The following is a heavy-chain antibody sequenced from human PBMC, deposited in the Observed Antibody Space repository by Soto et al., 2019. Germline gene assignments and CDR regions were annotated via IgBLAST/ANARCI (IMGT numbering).Heavy chain of an antibody. CDR2: INWNSGSV. CDR1: GFTFDDYA. Sequence: SLRLSCAASGFTFDDYAMHWVRQVPGKGLEWVSGINWNSGSVGYGDSVKGRFAISRDNAKNSLHLQMNSLSAEDTAFYYCVKDESINWYSGHFRHWGQGTLVTVSS. J-gene: IGHJ1*01. CDR3: VKDESINWYSGHFRH. D-gene: IGHD6-13*01. V-gene: IGHV3-9*01.